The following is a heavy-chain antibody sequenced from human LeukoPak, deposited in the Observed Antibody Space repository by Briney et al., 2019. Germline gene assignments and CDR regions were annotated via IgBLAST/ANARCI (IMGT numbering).Heavy chain of an antibody. V-gene: IGHV5-51*01. Sequence: GESLKISCKGSGYSFTNYWIGWVRQMPGKGLEWMGIIYPGDSDTRDSPSFQGQVTISADKSISTAYLQWSSLKASDTAMYYCARHAYCSGRSCYVVNRFDPWGQGTLVTVSS. J-gene: IGHJ5*02. CDR3: ARHAYCSGRSCYVVNRFDP. CDR1: GYSFTNYW. CDR2: IYPGDSDT. D-gene: IGHD2-15*01.